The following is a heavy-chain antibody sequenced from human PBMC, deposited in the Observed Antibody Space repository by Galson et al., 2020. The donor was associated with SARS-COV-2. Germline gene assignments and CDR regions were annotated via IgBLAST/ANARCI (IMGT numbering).Heavy chain of an antibody. J-gene: IGHJ4*02. CDR3: ARQPPVAGKGYFDN. Sequence: SETLSLTCNVSADSIRTSQFYWAWIRQSPGKGLEWIGRIFYGGNTYSNPALKNRVSLSVDTSKNVFYLKLTSVTAADTALYYCARQPPVAGKGYFDNWGQGVLVTVSS. CDR1: ADSIRTSQFY. D-gene: IGHD6-19*01. CDR2: IFYGGNT. V-gene: IGHV4-39*07.